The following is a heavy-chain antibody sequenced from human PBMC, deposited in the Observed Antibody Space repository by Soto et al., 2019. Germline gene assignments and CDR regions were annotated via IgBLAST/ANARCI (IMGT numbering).Heavy chain of an antibody. CDR1: GASIRSYY. J-gene: IGHJ4*02. Sequence: QVQLQESGPGLVRPSETLSLTCTVSGASIRSYYWSWIRQPPGKGLEWIGFIHHSGSTNYNPSLKSRLTMSVDTSKNQFSLKLSSVTAADPAVYYCTRGDSSSWRPHFDYWGQGTLVTVSS. V-gene: IGHV4-59*01. CDR3: TRGDSSSWRPHFDY. D-gene: IGHD6-13*01. CDR2: IHHSGST.